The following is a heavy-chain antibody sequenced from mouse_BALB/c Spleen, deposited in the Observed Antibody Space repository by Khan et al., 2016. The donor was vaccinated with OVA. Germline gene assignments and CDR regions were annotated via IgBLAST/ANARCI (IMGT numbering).Heavy chain of an antibody. CDR1: GFNIKDNY. CDR2: IDPANGTN. V-gene: IGHV14-3*02. J-gene: IGHJ2*01. Sequence: EVKLMESGAELVKPGASVKLSCTASGFNIKDNYMHWVKQRPEQGLEWIGRIDPANGTNQYDPKFQGKATITADTSSNTAYLQLSSLTSEDTAVYYCVRINAWGQGTTLTVSS. CDR3: VRINA.